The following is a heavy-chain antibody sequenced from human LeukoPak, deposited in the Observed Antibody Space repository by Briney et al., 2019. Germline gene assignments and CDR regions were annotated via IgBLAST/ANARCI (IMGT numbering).Heavy chain of an antibody. J-gene: IGHJ6*04. CDR2: INPSGGTT. Sequence: ASVKVSCKASGYIFTSYYMHWVRQAPGQGLEWMGIINPSGGTTSYAQKFQGRVTMTRDTSTSIVYMELSSLRSEDTAIYYCARDLFHGGNNQLLYYMDVWGKGTTVTVSS. CDR1: GYIFTSYY. CDR3: ARDLFHGGNNQLLYYMDV. V-gene: IGHV1-46*01. D-gene: IGHD2-2*02.